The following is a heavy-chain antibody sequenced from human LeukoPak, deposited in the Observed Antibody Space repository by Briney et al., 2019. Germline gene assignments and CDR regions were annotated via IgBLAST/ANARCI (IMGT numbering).Heavy chain of an antibody. V-gene: IGHV4-30-2*01. CDR1: GGSISSGGHS. CDR3: ARRRSDDAFDI. Sequence: PSETLSLTCAVSGGSISSGGHSWSWIRQPPGKGLEWIGYIYHSGSTYYNPSLKSRVTISVDRSKNQFSLKLSSVTAADTAVYYCARRRSDDAFDIWGQGTMVTVSS. CDR2: IYHSGST. J-gene: IGHJ3*02.